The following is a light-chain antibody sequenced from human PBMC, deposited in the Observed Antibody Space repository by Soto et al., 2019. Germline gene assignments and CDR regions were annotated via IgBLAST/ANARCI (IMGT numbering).Light chain of an antibody. Sequence: EIGLTQSPGTLSFSPGERATLSCRASQSVNSNYLAWHQQKPGQAPRLLIYGVSSRATGIPDRFSGSGSGTDFTLTISRLEPEDFVVYYCQQYGNSGVTFGPGTKVDIK. J-gene: IGKJ3*01. CDR3: QQYGNSGVT. CDR1: QSVNSNY. V-gene: IGKV3-20*01. CDR2: GVS.